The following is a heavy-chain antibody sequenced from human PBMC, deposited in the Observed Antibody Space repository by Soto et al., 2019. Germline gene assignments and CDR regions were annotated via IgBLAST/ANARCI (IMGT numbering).Heavy chain of an antibody. CDR1: GFTVSSNY. CDR3: ARSHVLRYFDWLLFRAFDI. V-gene: IGHV3-66*01. D-gene: IGHD3-9*01. J-gene: IGHJ3*02. CDR2: IYSGGST. Sequence: LSLSCAASGFTVSSNYMSWVRQAPGKGLEWVSVIYSGGSTYYADSVKGRFTISRDNSKNTLYLQMNSLRAEDTAVYYCARSHVLRYFDWLLFRAFDIWGQGTMVTVS.